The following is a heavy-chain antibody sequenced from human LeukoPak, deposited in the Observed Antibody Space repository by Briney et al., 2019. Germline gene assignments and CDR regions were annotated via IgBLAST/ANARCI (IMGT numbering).Heavy chain of an antibody. CDR1: GGSISSGGYY. Sequence: PSETLSLTCTVSGGSISSGGYYWSWIRQHPGKGLEWIGYIYYSGSTYYNPSLKSRVTISVDTSKNQFSLKLSSVTAADTAVYYCARAGWSSSWPIVGPWGQGTLVTVSS. CDR2: IYYSGST. D-gene: IGHD6-13*01. J-gene: IGHJ5*02. CDR3: ARAGWSSSWPIVGP. V-gene: IGHV4-31*03.